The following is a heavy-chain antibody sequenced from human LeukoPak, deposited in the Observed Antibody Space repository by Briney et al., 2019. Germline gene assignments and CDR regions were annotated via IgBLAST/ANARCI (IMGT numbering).Heavy chain of an antibody. Sequence: GGSLRLSCAASGFTFSSYWMSWVRQAPGKGLEWVANIKQDGSEKYYVDSVKGRFTISRDNAKNSLYLQMNSLRAEDTAVYYCARDPSYYDFWSGYYTASGYWGQGTLVTVSS. V-gene: IGHV3-7*01. D-gene: IGHD3-3*01. CDR1: GFTFSSYW. J-gene: IGHJ4*02. CDR2: IKQDGSEK. CDR3: ARDPSYYDFWSGYYTASGY.